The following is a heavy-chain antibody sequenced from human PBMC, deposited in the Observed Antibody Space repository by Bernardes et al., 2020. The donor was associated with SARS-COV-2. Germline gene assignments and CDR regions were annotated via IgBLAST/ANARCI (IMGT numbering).Heavy chain of an antibody. Sequence: VSCKASGYTFTSYDINWVRQATGQGLEWMGWMNPNSGNTGYAQKFQGRVTMTRNTSISTAYMELSSLRSEDTAVYYCARKGVRLRSWFDPWGQGTLVTVSS. J-gene: IGHJ5*02. D-gene: IGHD4-17*01. CDR1: GYTFTSYD. V-gene: IGHV1-8*01. CDR3: ARKGVRLRSWFDP. CDR2: MNPNSGNT.